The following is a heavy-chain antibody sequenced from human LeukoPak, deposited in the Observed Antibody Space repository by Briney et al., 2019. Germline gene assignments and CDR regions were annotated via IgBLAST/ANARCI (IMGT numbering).Heavy chain of an antibody. V-gene: IGHV3-21*01. CDR1: GFTFSSYS. J-gene: IGHJ6*02. D-gene: IGHD3-3*01. CDR3: ARSIWSGFSYYYYYGMDV. CDR2: ISSSSSYI. Sequence: PGGSLRLSCAASGFTFSSYSMNWVRQAPGKGLEWVSSISSSSSYIYYADSVKGRFTISRDNSKNTLYLQMNSLRAEDTAVYYCARSIWSGFSYYYYYGMDVWGQGTTVTVSS.